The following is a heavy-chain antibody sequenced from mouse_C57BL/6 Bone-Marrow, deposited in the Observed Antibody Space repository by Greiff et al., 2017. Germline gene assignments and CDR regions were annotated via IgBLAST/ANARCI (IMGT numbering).Heavy chain of an antibody. CDR2: IYPGSGST. Sequence: QVQLQQPGAELVKPGASVKMSCKASGYTFTSYWITWVKQRPGQGLEWIGDIYPGSGSTNYNEKFKSKATLTVDTSSSTAYMQLSSLTSEDSAVYYCALFITTVVAPHYDAMDYWGQGTSVTVSS. V-gene: IGHV1-55*01. D-gene: IGHD1-1*01. CDR3: ALFITTVVAPHYDAMDY. J-gene: IGHJ4*01. CDR1: GYTFTSYW.